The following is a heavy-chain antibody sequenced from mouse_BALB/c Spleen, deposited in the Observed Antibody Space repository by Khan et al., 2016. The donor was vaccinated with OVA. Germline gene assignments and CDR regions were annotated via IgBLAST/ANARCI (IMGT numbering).Heavy chain of an antibody. CDR3: ARDDGNLCAY. D-gene: IGHD2-3*01. J-gene: IGHJ3*01. Sequence: VQLQQSGAELVKPGASVKLSCTASGFNIKDTYMNWVKQRPEQGLEWIGRIDPANGNTKYDPKFQGKATITADTSSNTAYLQLSSLTSEDTAVYYCARDDGNLCAYWGQGTLVTVSA. V-gene: IGHV14-3*02. CDR1: GFNIKDTY. CDR2: IDPANGNT.